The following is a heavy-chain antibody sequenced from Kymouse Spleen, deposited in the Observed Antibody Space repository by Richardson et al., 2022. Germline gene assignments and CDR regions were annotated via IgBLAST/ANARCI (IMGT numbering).Heavy chain of an antibody. D-gene: IGHD1-26*01. CDR1: GFTFDDYA. CDR2: ISWNSGSI. CDR3: AKDIKWELPEGYYYYGMDV. Sequence: EVQLVESGGGLVQPGRSLRLSCAASGFTFDDYAMHWVRQAPGKGLEWVSGISWNSGSIGYADSVKGRFTISRDNAKNSLYLQMNSLRAEDTALYYCAKDIKWELPEGYYYYGMDVWGQGTTVTVSS. V-gene: IGHV3-9*01. J-gene: IGHJ6*02.